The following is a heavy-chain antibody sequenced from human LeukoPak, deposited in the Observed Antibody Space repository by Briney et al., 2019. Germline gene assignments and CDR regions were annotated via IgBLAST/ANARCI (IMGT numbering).Heavy chain of an antibody. V-gene: IGHV1-2*02. J-gene: IGHJ4*02. D-gene: IGHD3-10*01. CDR3: ARAVGYGSGTYRQYYFDY. CDR2: INPNSGGT. CDR1: GSTFTGYY. Sequence: ASVKVSCKASGSTFTGYYIHWVRQAPGQGLEWMGWINPNSGGTNYAQNFQGRVTMSRDTSISTAYMELSRLRSDDTAVYYCARAVGYGSGTYRQYYFDYWGQGTLVTVSS.